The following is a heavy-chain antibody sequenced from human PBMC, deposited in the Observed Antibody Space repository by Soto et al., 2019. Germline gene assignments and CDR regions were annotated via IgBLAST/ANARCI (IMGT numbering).Heavy chain of an antibody. D-gene: IGHD5-12*01. CDR3: ARDSSSGYDVFDY. Sequence: QVQLQESGPGLVKPSQTLCLTCTVSGGSISSGGYYWSWIRQHPGKGLEWIGYVHYSGSTYYNPSLKSRVTISVDTPKNQFSLKLSSVTAADTAVYYCARDSSSGYDVFDYWGQGTLVTVSS. CDR1: GGSISSGGYY. CDR2: VHYSGST. J-gene: IGHJ4*02. V-gene: IGHV4-31*03.